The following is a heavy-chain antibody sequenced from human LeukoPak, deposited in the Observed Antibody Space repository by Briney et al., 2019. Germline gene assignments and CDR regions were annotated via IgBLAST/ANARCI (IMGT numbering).Heavy chain of an antibody. CDR3: ARHAFWYSSFFDY. D-gene: IGHD6-19*01. J-gene: IGHJ4*02. CDR2: IYYSGST. V-gene: IGHV4-59*08. Sequence: TSETLSLTCALCGGSMSSYYWSWIRQPPGRGLEWIGYIYYSGSTDYNPSLKSRVTISLDTSKNQFSLKLNSVTAADTAVYYCARHAFWYSSFFDYWGQGALVTVSS. CDR1: GGSMSSYY.